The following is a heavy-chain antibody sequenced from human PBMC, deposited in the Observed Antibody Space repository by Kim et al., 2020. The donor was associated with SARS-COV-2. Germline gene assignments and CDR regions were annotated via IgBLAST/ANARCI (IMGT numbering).Heavy chain of an antibody. Sequence: ASVKVSCKASGYTFTGYYMHWVRQAPGQGLEWMGWINPNSGGTNYAQKFQGWVTMTRDTSISTAYMELSRLRSDDTAVYYCARDMGAVSWFGEGYYGMDVWGQGTTVTVSS. J-gene: IGHJ6*02. CDR2: INPNSGGT. D-gene: IGHD3-10*01. CDR3: ARDMGAVSWFGEGYYGMDV. CDR1: GYTFTGYY. V-gene: IGHV1-2*04.